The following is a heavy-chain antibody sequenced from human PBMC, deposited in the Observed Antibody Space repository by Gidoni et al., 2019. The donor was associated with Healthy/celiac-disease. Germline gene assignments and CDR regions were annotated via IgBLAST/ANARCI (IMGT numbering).Heavy chain of an antibody. CDR3: ARDYSSGWYVHDYYYGMDV. CDR2: IYSGGST. CDR1: GFTGSSNY. J-gene: IGHJ6*02. Sequence: EVQLVESGGGLVQPGGSLRLSCAASGFTGSSNYMSWVRQAPGKGLEWVSVIYSGGSTYYADSVKGRFTISSDNSKNTLYLQMNSLRAEDTAVYYCARDYSSGWYVHDYYYGMDVWGQGTTVTVSS. D-gene: IGHD6-19*01. V-gene: IGHV3-66*02.